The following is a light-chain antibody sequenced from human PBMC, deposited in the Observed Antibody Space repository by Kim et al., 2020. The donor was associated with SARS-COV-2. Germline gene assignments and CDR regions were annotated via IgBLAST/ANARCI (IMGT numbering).Light chain of an antibody. Sequence: SSELTQDPAVSVALGQTVRITCQGDSLRSYYASWYQQKPGQAPVLVIYGKNNRHSGIQDRFSGSSSGNTASLTITGAQAEDEADYYCNSRDSSGNHLVFG. CDR2: GKN. CDR1: SLRSYY. CDR3: NSRDSSGNHLV. J-gene: IGLJ2*01. V-gene: IGLV3-19*01.